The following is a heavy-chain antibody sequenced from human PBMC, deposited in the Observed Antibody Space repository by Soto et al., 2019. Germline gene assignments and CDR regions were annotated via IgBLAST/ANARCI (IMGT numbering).Heavy chain of an antibody. J-gene: IGHJ6*03. CDR2: ISAYNGNT. V-gene: IGHV1-18*01. Sequence: ASVKVSCKASGYTFTSYGISWVRQAPGQGLEWMGWISAYNGNTNYAQKLQGRVTMTTDTSTSTAYMELRSLRSDDTAVYYCARALGYCSGGSCYYDYYYMDVWGKGTTVTVSS. CDR3: ARALGYCSGGSCYYDYYYMDV. CDR1: GYTFTSYG. D-gene: IGHD2-15*01.